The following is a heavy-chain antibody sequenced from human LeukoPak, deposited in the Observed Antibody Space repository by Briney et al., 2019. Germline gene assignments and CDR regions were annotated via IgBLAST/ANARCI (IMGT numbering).Heavy chain of an antibody. CDR1: GYTFTGYY. Sequence: ASVKVSCKSSGYTFTGYYMHWVRRAPGQGLEWMGWINPNRGGTNYSQEFQGRVTMTRDTSISTAYMELSRLRSDDTGVYYCARPYYYDSGGYGSPFAYWGEGTPVTLSS. D-gene: IGHD3-22*01. J-gene: IGHJ4*02. CDR3: ARPYYYDSGGYGSPFAY. CDR2: INPNRGGT. V-gene: IGHV1-2*02.